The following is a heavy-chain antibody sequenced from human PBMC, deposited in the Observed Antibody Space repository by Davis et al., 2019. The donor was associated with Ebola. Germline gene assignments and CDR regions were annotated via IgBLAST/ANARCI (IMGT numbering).Heavy chain of an antibody. D-gene: IGHD6-13*01. V-gene: IGHV5-51*01. J-gene: IGHJ6*02. Sequence: KVSCKASGYTFTSYDINWVRQKPGQGLEWMGSIYPGDSDTRYSPSFQGQVTISADKSINIAYLQWSSLKASDTAMYYCARQTPIAAAGNYHYYIMDVWGQGTTVTVSS. CDR2: IYPGDSDT. CDR1: GYTFTSYD. CDR3: ARQTPIAAAGNYHYYIMDV.